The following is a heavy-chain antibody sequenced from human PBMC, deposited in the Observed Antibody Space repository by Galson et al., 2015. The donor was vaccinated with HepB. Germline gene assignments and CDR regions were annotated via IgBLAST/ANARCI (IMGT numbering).Heavy chain of an antibody. CDR3: ARAEDTAMPSPSSFDY. D-gene: IGHD5-18*01. J-gene: IGHJ4*02. CDR1: GFTFSSYG. V-gene: IGHV3-33*01. CDR2: IWYDGSNK. Sequence: SLRLSCAASGFTFSSYGMHWVRQAPGKGLEWVAVIWYDGSNKYYADSVKGRFTISRDNSKNTLYLQMNSLRAEDTAVYYCARAEDTAMPSPSSFDYWGQGTLVTVSS.